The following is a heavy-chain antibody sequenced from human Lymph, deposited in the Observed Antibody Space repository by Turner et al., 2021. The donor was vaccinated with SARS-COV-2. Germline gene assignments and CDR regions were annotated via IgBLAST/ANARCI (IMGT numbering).Heavy chain of an antibody. CDR1: GGSISSSY. V-gene: IGHV4-4*07. CDR2: IYTSGST. J-gene: IGHJ5*02. Sequence: QVQLQESGPGLVKPSETLSLTCTVSGGSISSSYWSWIRQPAGKGLEWIGRIYTSGSTNYNPSLKSRVTMSVDTSKNQFSLKLSSVTAADTAVYYCARVLKIPRELLWFGEPEGDNWFDPWGQGTLVTVSS. CDR3: ARVLKIPRELLWFGEPEGDNWFDP. D-gene: IGHD3-10*01.